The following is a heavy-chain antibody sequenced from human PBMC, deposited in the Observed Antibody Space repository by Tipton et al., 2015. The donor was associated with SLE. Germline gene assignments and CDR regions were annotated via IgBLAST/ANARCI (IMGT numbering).Heavy chain of an antibody. V-gene: IGHV4-31*03. Sequence: TLSLTCSVSGGSISSDGYYWSWVRQHPGKGLEWIGYIFFSGSTYYNPSLKSRVTISVDTSKNQFSLRLSSVTAADTAVYYCARAQGGGFDYWGQGTLVTVSS. CDR3: ARAQGGGFDY. CDR2: IFFSGST. CDR1: GGSISSDGYY. D-gene: IGHD3-16*01. J-gene: IGHJ4*02.